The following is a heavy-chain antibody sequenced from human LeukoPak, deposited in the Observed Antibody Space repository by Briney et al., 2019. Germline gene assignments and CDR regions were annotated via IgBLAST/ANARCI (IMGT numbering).Heavy chain of an antibody. CDR3: ARESYNSGSYYNDY. J-gene: IGHJ4*02. D-gene: IGHD3-10*01. Sequence: PGGSLRLSCAASGFTFSSYSMNWVRQAPGKGLEWVSYISSTSSSSTMSYADSVQGRFTISRDNAKNSLYLQMNSLRAEDTAVYYCARESYNSGSYYNDYWGQGTLVTVSS. V-gene: IGHV3-48*01. CDR2: ISSTSSSSTM. CDR1: GFTFSSYS.